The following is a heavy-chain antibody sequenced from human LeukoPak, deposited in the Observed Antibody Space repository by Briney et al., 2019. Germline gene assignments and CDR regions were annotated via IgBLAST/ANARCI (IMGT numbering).Heavy chain of an antibody. CDR2: ISGSGGST. J-gene: IGHJ4*02. D-gene: IGHD2-2*01. Sequence: PGGSLRFSCAASEFTFSSYAMSWVRQAPGKGLEWVSAISGSGGSTYYADSVKGRFTISRDNSKNTLYLQMNSLRAEDTAVYYCAKCGSTRCYVVNYFDYWGQGTLVTVSP. CDR1: EFTFSSYA. V-gene: IGHV3-23*01. CDR3: AKCGSTRCYVVNYFDY.